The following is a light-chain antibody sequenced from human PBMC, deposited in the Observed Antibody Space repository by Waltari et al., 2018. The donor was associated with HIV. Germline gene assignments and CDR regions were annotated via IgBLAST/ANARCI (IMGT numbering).Light chain of an antibody. Sequence: QSLLTQPPSVSGAPGQRVTISCTGSSSNIGAGFAVQWYQQLPGTVPKLLIYGNSNRPSGVPHRFSGSKSGTSASLAITGLQAEDEADYYCQSYDRSLSGYVVFGGGTKLTVL. CDR2: GNS. V-gene: IGLV1-40*01. J-gene: IGLJ2*01. CDR1: SSNIGAGFA. CDR3: QSYDRSLSGYVV.